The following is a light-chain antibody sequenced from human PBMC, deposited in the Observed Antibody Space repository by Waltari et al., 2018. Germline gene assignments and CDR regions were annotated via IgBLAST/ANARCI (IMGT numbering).Light chain of an antibody. J-gene: IGLJ3*02. CDR2: QVN. Sequence: QSALTQPASVSGSPGQSITISCTGTSSDVGFYDFVSWFQQHPGKAPKVTVYQVNNRPSGVSNRFSGSKSANTASLTISGLQAEDEADYYCSSYTRRSYWVFGGGTQLTVL. CDR3: SSYTRRSYWV. CDR1: SSDVGFYDF. V-gene: IGLV2-14*01.